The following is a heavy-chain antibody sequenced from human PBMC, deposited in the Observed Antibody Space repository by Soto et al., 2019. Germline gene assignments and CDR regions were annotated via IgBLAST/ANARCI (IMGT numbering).Heavy chain of an antibody. CDR3: ARGKGSLGPYYYGLAV. V-gene: IGHV1-18*04. CDR1: CYTFSNYG. J-gene: IGHJ6*02. CDR2: ISAHNGNT. Sequence: SGQVSFKASCYTFSNYGSSWVREAPGQGLEWMAWISAHNGNTNYAQKFQDRVTMTTDTSTTTAFMELRSLTSDDTAVYYCARGKGSLGPYYYGLAVWGQGTTVTVS. D-gene: IGHD1-26*01.